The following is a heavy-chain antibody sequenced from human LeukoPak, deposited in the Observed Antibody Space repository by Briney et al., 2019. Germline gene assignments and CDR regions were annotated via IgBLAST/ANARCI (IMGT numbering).Heavy chain of an antibody. D-gene: IGHD3-22*01. Sequence: PGGSLRLSCAASGFTFSSYGMHWVRQAPGKGLEWVAFIRYDGSNKYYADSVKGRFTISRDNSKNTLYLQMNSLRAEDTAVYYCAKEYYYDSSGYGCWGQGTLVTVSS. CDR2: IRYDGSNK. J-gene: IGHJ4*02. CDR1: GFTFSSYG. V-gene: IGHV3-30*02. CDR3: AKEYYYDSSGYGC.